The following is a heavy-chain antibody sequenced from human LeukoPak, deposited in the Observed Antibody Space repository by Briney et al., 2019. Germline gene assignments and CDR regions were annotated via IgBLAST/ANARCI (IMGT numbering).Heavy chain of an antibody. V-gene: IGHV4-61*01. CDR1: GGSISSGTNY. CDR3: AADYSNYDGDYYYYYMDV. CDR2: IYYSGST. D-gene: IGHD4-11*01. J-gene: IGHJ6*03. Sequence: SETLSLTCTVSGGSISSGTNYWSWIRQPPGKGLEWIGYIYYSGSTNYNPSLKSRVTISVDTSKNQFSLKLSSVTAADTAVYYCAADYSNYDGDYYYYYMDVWGKGTTVTVSS.